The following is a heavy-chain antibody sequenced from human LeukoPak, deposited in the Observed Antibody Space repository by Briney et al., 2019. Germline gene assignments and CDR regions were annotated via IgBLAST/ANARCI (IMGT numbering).Heavy chain of an antibody. J-gene: IGHJ3*01. CDR2: IYYRGST. V-gene: IGHV4-39*07. D-gene: IGHD3-16*02. CDR1: GDSISSRSYY. Sequence: PSETLSLTCTVSGDSISSRSYYWSWIRQPPGKGLEWIGTIYYRGSTYYNPSLKSRVTISVDTSKNQFSLKLSSVTAADTAVYYCARDPGSYDYVWGSYRSDGFDVWGQGTMVTVSS. CDR3: ARDPGSYDYVWGSYRSDGFDV.